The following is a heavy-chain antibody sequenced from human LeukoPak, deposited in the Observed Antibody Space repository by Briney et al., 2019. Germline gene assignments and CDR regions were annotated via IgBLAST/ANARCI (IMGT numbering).Heavy chain of an antibody. D-gene: IGHD1-26*01. Sequence: ASVKVSCKVSGYTLTELSMHWVRQAPGKGLEWMGGFDPEDGETIYAQKFQGRVTMTEDTSTDTAYMELSSLRSEDTAVYYCATPGNSGSHYSNGYYYYYMDVWGKGTTVTVSS. V-gene: IGHV1-24*01. CDR2: FDPEDGET. J-gene: IGHJ6*03. CDR3: ATPGNSGSHYSNGYYYYYMDV. CDR1: GYTLTELS.